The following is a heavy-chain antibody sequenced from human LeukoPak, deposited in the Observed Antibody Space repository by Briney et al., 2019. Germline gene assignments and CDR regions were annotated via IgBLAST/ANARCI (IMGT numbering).Heavy chain of an antibody. CDR2: IYSGGST. V-gene: IGHV3-66*01. Sequence: GGSLRLSCAASGFTVSSNYMSWVRQAPGKGLEWVSVIYSGGSTYYADSVKGRFTISRDNSKNTLYLQMNSLRAEDTAVYYCARDFLRPGTLAFWGQGTLVTVSS. CDR1: GFTVSSNY. D-gene: IGHD6-13*01. J-gene: IGHJ4*02. CDR3: ARDFLRPGTLAF.